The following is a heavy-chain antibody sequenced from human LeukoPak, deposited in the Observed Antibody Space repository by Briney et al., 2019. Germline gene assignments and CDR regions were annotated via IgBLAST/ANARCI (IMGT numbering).Heavy chain of an antibody. Sequence: EASVKVSCKASGYTFTSYGISRVRQAPGQGLEWMGWISAYNGNTNYAQKLQGRVTMTTDTSTSTAYMELRSLRSDDTAVYYCARGTYYYDSSGYYPIYYWGQGTLVTVSS. V-gene: IGHV1-18*01. CDR1: GYTFTSYG. D-gene: IGHD3-22*01. CDR2: ISAYNGNT. CDR3: ARGTYYYDSSGYYPIYY. J-gene: IGHJ4*02.